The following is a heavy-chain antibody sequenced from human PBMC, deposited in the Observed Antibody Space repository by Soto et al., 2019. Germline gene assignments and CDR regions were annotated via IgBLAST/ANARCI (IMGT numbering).Heavy chain of an antibody. J-gene: IGHJ3*01. Sequence: PGGSLRLSCVGSGFTLSYYALDWVRQAPGKGPEWVSLLGDSDDTAYYTDSVQGRFTMSRDKSKNTLYLQMSSLRAEDTAIYYCVREGGGWSSRGSFDFWGRGTMVTVSS. CDR2: LGDSDDTA. D-gene: IGHD6-19*01. CDR1: GFTLSYYA. V-gene: IGHV3-23*01. CDR3: VREGGGWSSRGSFDF.